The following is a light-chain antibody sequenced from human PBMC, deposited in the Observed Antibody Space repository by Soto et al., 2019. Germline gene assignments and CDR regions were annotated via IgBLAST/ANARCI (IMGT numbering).Light chain of an antibody. CDR1: SSDVGGYNS. CDR2: EVS. J-gene: IGLJ1*01. CDR3: SSYTSSSTDV. V-gene: IGLV2-14*01. Sequence: QSALTQPASVSGSPGQSITISCTGTSSDVGGYNSVSWYQQHPGKAPKLMIYEVSNRPLGVSNRFSGSKSGNTASLTISGLQAEDEADYYCSSYTSSSTDVFGSGTKLTVL.